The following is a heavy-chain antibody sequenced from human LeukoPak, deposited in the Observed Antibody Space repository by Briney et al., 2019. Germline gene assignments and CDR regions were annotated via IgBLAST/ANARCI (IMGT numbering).Heavy chain of an antibody. Sequence: AASLVISCKASGYSFTDYWIVWVRQMPGKGLEWMGAIYPCDSATRYSPSLDGQVTISADKSVNTTYLQWSSLQASDTAMYYCARPSSLYGGTSEDYWGQGILVTVSS. D-gene: IGHD4-23*01. CDR2: IYPCDSAT. J-gene: IGHJ4*02. CDR3: ARPSSLYGGTSEDY. V-gene: IGHV5-51*01. CDR1: GYSFTDYW.